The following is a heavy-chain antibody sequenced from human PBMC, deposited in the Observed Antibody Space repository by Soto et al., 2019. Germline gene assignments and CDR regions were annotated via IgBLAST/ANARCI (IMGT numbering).Heavy chain of an antibody. V-gene: IGHV3-74*01. CDR1: GFTFSTYW. Sequence: GGSLRLSCAASGFTFSTYWMHWVRQDPGKGLVWVSYISSDGSTTTYADSVKGRFTISRDNAKNTLYLQMYSLRVEDTAVYYCARGSAVTGPINPYSWGPGTLVTVSS. CDR2: ISSDGSTT. CDR3: ARGSAVTGPINPYS. D-gene: IGHD6-19*01. J-gene: IGHJ4*02.